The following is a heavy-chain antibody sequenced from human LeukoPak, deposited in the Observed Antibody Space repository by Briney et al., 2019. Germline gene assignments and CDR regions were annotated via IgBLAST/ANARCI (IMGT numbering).Heavy chain of an antibody. Sequence: SETLSLTCTVSGXSINFYYWSWIRQPAGEGLERIGRIYSTGSTNYSPSLKSRVTMSVDKSKNQFSLNLSSVTAADTAVYYCARGIADPYSFDSWGQGTLVTVSS. CDR2: IYSTGST. J-gene: IGHJ4*02. CDR1: GXSINFYY. D-gene: IGHD6-13*01. V-gene: IGHV4-4*07. CDR3: ARGIADPYSFDS.